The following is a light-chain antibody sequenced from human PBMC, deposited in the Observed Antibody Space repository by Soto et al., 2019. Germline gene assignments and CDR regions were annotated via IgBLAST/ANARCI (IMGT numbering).Light chain of an antibody. J-gene: IGKJ4*01. CDR2: DAS. CDR3: EQYGSKPLT. V-gene: IGKV3-20*01. Sequence: EIVLTQSPGTLALSPGERATLSCRASQSVANNYLAWYQQKPGQAPRFLMYDASSRATGIQDRFGGSESGTDFTLTIRRLEPEDFAGYYCEQYGSKPLTFGGGTKVDIK. CDR1: QSVANNY.